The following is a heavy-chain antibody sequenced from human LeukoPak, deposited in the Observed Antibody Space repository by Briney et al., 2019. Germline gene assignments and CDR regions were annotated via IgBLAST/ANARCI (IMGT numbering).Heavy chain of an antibody. CDR1: GGSISYSNSY. CDR2: FYYSGST. V-gene: IGHV4-39*01. J-gene: IGHJ4*02. CDR3: ARHSAEGLRWSSFDY. Sequence: SETLSLTCTVSGGSISYSNSYWGWIRQPPGKGLEWIGSFYYSGSTYYNPSLKSRVTISEDTSKNQFSLKLRSLTAADTAVYYCARHSAEGLRWSSFDYWGQGTLVIVSS. D-gene: IGHD4-23*01.